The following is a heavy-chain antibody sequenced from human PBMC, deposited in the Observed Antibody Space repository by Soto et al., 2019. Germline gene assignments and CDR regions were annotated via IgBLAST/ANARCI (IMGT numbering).Heavy chain of an antibody. D-gene: IGHD4-17*01. J-gene: IGHJ4*02. CDR3: AKDAGADYGDYHCTQY. CDR1: GFTFSSYA. CDR2: ISGSGGST. V-gene: IGHV3-23*01. Sequence: PGGSLRLSCAASGFTFSSYAMSWVRQAPGKGLEWVSAISGSGGSTYYADSVKGRFTISRDNSKNTLYLQMNSLRAEDTAVYYCAKDAGADYGDYHCTQYWGQGTLVTVSS.